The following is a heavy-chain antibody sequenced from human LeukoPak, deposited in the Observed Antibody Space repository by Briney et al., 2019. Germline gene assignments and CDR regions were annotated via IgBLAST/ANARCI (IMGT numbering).Heavy chain of an antibody. CDR1: GFTFSNAW. CDR3: TTYLYYDILTVYSNFDY. J-gene: IGHJ4*02. V-gene: IGHV3-15*01. Sequence: GGSLRLSCAASGFTFSNAWMSWVRQAPGKGLEWVGRIKSKTDGGTTDYAAPVKGRFTISRDDSKNTLYLQMNSLKTEDTAVYYCTTYLYYDILTVYSNFDYWGQGTLVTVSS. D-gene: IGHD3-9*01. CDR2: IKSKTDGGTT.